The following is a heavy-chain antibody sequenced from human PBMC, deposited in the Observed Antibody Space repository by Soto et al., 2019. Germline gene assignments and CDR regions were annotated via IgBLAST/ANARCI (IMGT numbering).Heavy chain of an antibody. D-gene: IGHD6-13*01. V-gene: IGHV4-34*01. Sequence: ASETLSRTCAVYGGSFSNYYWSWIRQPPGKGLEWIGEINQSGITNYNPSLKSRVTISEDASKNQFSLKLSSVAAADTAVYYGARGNGIASRPADYWGQGTLVTVSS. CDR1: GGSFSNYY. CDR3: ARGNGIASRPADY. J-gene: IGHJ4*02. CDR2: INQSGIT.